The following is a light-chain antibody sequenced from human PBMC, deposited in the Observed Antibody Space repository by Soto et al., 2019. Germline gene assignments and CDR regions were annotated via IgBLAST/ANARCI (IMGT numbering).Light chain of an antibody. Sequence: QSVLTQPPSVSGAPGQRVTISCTGSNSNIGAGFDVNWYQHLPGTAPKLLIYGDTIRPSGVPDRFSGSKSATSASLAIAGLQFEDGGDYYCQSYDSSLSGPVVFGGGTQLTVL. J-gene: IGLJ2*01. CDR2: GDT. CDR3: QSYDSSLSGPVV. CDR1: NSNIGAGFD. V-gene: IGLV1-40*01.